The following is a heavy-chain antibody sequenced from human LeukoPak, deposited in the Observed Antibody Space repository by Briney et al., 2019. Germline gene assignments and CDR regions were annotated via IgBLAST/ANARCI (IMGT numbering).Heavy chain of an antibody. CDR2: IYYSGST. V-gene: IGHV4-59*01. CDR1: GGSISSYY. J-gene: IGHJ6*03. CDR3: ARSVEGYCRGGCCYSYSYYMDV. D-gene: IGHD2-15*01. Sequence: PSETLSLTCTVSGGSISSYYWSWIRQPPGKGLEWIGYIYYSGSTNYNPSLKSRVTISVDTSKNQFSLKLSSVTAADTAVYYCARSVEGYCRGGCCYSYSYYMDVWGKGTTVTVSS.